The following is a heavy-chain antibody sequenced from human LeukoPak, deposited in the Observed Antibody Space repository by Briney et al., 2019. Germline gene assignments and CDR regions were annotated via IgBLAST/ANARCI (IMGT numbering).Heavy chain of an antibody. D-gene: IGHD2-2*01. CDR3: TRGSVVDAFDV. CDR2: IGSKAYGGTT. V-gene: IGHV3-49*04. CDR1: GFTFSSYG. Sequence: GGSLRLSCAASGFTFSSYGMHWVRQAPGKGLEWVGFIGSKAYGGTTEYAASVKGRFTISRDDSNTIAYLQMNSLKTEDTAVYYCTRGSVVDAFDVWGQGTMVTVSS. J-gene: IGHJ3*01.